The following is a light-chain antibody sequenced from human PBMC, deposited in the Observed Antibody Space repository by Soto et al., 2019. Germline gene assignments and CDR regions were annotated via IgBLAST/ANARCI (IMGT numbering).Light chain of an antibody. CDR2: GAS. CDR3: QQYNNWPPWT. Sequence: EIVMTQSPATLSVSPGERATLSCRASQSVSSNLAWYQQKPGQAPRLLFYGASTRATGIPARFSGSGSGTEFTLTISSLQSEDFVVYYCQQYNNWPPWTFGQGTKVEIK. J-gene: IGKJ1*01. CDR1: QSVSSN. V-gene: IGKV3-15*01.